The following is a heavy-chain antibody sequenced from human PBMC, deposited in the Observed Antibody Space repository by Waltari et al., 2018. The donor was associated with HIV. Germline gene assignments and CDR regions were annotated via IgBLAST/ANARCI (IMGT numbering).Heavy chain of an antibody. CDR3: ARTGGDWNDALDY. V-gene: IGHV4-59*08. J-gene: IGHJ4*02. D-gene: IGHD1-1*01. CDR1: GGSISSYY. CDR2: IYYSGST. Sequence: QVQLQESGPGLVKPSETLSLTCTVSGGSISSYYWSWIRQPPGKGLEWIGYIYYSGSTNYNPSLKSRVTISVDTSKNHFSLKLSSVTAADTAVYYCARTGGDWNDALDYWGQGTLVTVSS.